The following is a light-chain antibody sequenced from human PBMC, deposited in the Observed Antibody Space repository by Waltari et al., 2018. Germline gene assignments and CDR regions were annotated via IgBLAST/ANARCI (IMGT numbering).Light chain of an antibody. CDR1: SSDVGGYNY. Sequence: QSALTQPASVSGSPGQSITISCNGTSSDVGGYNYVSWYQQHLGKAPKLMIYGVSNRPSVVSARFSGSKSGNTASLTISGLQAEDEADYYCSSYASSTTRVFGSGTKVTVL. J-gene: IGLJ1*01. V-gene: IGLV2-14*01. CDR2: GVS. CDR3: SSYASSTTRV.